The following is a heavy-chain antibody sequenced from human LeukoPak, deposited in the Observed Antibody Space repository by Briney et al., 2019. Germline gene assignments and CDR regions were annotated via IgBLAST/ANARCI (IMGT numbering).Heavy chain of an antibody. CDR2: IYYSGST. CDR1: GGSISSYY. J-gene: IGHJ4*02. V-gene: IGHV4-59*08. D-gene: IGHD6-13*01. Sequence: SETLSLACTVSGGSISSYYWSWIRQPPGKGLEWIGYIYYSGSTNYNPSLKSRVTISVDTSKNQFSLKLSSVTAADTAVYYCARSGSSWYHTPDYWGQGTLVTVSS. CDR3: ARSGSSWYHTPDY.